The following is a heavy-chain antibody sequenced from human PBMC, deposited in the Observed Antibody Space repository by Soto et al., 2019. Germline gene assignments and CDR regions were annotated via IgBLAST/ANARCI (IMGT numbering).Heavy chain of an antibody. CDR3: ARDKRDLRFLEWSYYFDY. CDR2: ISYDGSNK. V-gene: IGHV3-30-3*01. CDR1: GFTFSSSA. D-gene: IGHD3-3*01. Sequence: QVQLVESGGGVVQPGRSLRLSCAASGFTFSSSAMRWVRQAPGKGLEWVAVISYDGSNKYYADSVKGRFTISRDNSKNTLYLQMNSLRAEDTAVSYCARDKRDLRFLEWSYYFDYWGQGTLVTVSS. J-gene: IGHJ4*02.